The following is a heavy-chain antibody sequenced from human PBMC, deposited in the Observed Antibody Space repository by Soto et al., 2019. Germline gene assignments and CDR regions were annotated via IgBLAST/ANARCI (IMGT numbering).Heavy chain of an antibody. Sequence: QVQLQQWGAGLLKPSETLSLTCAVNGGSLTGYYWSWIRQPPGKGLEWIGEIKDGGSTNYSPSLRSRVTISADTSKNQFSLRLNSVTAADTAVYFCARGQEGIVATHWDQRTLVTVSS. D-gene: IGHD5-12*01. CDR1: GGSLTGYY. J-gene: IGHJ4*02. CDR2: IKDGGST. V-gene: IGHV4-34*01. CDR3: ARGQEGIVATH.